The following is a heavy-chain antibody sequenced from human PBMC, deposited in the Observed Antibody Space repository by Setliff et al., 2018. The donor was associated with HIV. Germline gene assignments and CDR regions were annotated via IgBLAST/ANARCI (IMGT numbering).Heavy chain of an antibody. Sequence: ASVKVSCKASGYTFIDYFMHWVRQAPGQGLEWMGWINTNNGDTNIPQRFRGRVTMTRDTSINTAYMELSGLRSDDTAVYYCARQLSNSLESWGQGTPVTVSS. V-gene: IGHV1-2*02. CDR2: INTNNGDT. CDR3: ARQLSNSLES. J-gene: IGHJ4*02. CDR1: GYTFIDYF. D-gene: IGHD1-1*01.